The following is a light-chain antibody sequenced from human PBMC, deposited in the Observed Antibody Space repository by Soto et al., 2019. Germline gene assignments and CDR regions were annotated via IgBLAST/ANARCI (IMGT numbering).Light chain of an antibody. CDR3: QQYATSPHT. CDR2: GAS. V-gene: IGKV3-20*01. CDR1: QSVSSSQ. J-gene: IGKJ2*01. Sequence: EIVLTQSPVTLSLSPGESANLSCRASQSVSSSQVAWYQQKPGQAPRLLIYGASSRATGIPDRFSGVGSETDFTLTINRLEPEDFAVYYCQQYATSPHTFGQGTKLEIK.